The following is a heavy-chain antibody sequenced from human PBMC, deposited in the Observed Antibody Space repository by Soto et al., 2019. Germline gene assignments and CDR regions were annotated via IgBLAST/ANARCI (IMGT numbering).Heavy chain of an antibody. Sequence: GGSLRLSCAASGFTFSSYAMTWVRQAPGKGLEWVSIISGSGDSPYYADSVKGRFTISRDNSRNTLYLQMNSLRAGDSAKYYCAKEGTSGLYYFDYWGQGTPVTVS. CDR1: GFTFSSYA. V-gene: IGHV3-23*01. CDR3: AKEGTSGLYYFDY. D-gene: IGHD6-19*01. CDR2: ISGSGDSP. J-gene: IGHJ4*02.